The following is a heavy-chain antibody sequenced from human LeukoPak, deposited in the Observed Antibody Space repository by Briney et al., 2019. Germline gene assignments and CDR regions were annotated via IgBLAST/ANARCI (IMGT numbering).Heavy chain of an antibody. CDR2: ISGSGSSA. Sequence: PGGSLRLSCAASGFTFSSYIMAWVRQAPGKGLEWVSTISGSGSSAYYADSVKGRFTISRDNSKNTLYLQMNSLRAEDTAVYYCAKDREPPYSSSSLFSGYWGQGTLVTVSS. D-gene: IGHD6-6*01. CDR1: GFTFSSYI. J-gene: IGHJ4*02. V-gene: IGHV3-23*01. CDR3: AKDREPPYSSSSLFSGY.